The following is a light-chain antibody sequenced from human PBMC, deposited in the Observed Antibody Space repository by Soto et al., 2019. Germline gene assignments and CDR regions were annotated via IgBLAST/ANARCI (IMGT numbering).Light chain of an antibody. CDR1: TSDVGGYNY. J-gene: IGLJ1*01. CDR2: DVS. V-gene: IGLV2-11*01. Sequence: QSVLTQPRSVSGSPGQSGTISCTGTTSDVGGYNYASWYQQHPGKAPKLMIYDVSKRPSGVPDRFSGSRSGNSSSLTISGPQLGEGGDYYCCSYAGGKGVFGTGTKVPAL. CDR3: CSYAGGKGV.